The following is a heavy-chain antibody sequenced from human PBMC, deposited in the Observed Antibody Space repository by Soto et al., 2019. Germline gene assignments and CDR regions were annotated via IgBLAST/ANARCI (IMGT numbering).Heavy chain of an antibody. CDR3: AIDGAYYYDSSGYYLDY. V-gene: IGHV3-30-3*01. CDR2: ISYDGSNK. Sequence: QVQLVESGGGVVQPGRSLRLSCAASGFTFSSYAMHWVRQAPGKGLEWVAVISYDGSNKYYADSVKGRFTISRDNSKNTLYLQMNSLRAEDTAVYYCAIDGAYYYDSSGYYLDYWGQGTLVPVSS. J-gene: IGHJ4*02. CDR1: GFTFSSYA. D-gene: IGHD3-22*01.